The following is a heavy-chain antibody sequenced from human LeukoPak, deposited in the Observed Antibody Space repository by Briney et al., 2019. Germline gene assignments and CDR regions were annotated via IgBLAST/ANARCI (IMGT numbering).Heavy chain of an antibody. CDR3: AKEPGAGVPGYYMDV. CDR2: IRYDGSNK. V-gene: IGHV3-30*02. D-gene: IGHD2-2*01. Sequence: PGGSLRLSCAASGFIFSSYGIHWVRQPPGKGLEWVAFIRYDGSNKYYADSVKGRFTISRDDSKSMVYLQMNSLRAEDTAIYYCAKEPGAGVPGYYMDVWGKGTTVTVSS. CDR1: GFIFSSYG. J-gene: IGHJ6*03.